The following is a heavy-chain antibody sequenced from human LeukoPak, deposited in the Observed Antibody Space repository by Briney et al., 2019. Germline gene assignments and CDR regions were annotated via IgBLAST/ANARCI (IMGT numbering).Heavy chain of an antibody. CDR3: VRVPPGTTIYAY. V-gene: IGHV1-8*01. Sequence: ASVKVSCKASGYTFTSYHINWVRQATGQGLEWVGWMNPNNSDIGYAQKFQGRVTMTRNTSIGTAYMGLSSLRSEDTAIYYCVRVPPGTTIYAYWGQGTLVTVSS. J-gene: IGHJ4*02. D-gene: IGHD1-14*01. CDR1: GYTFTSYH. CDR2: MNPNNSDI.